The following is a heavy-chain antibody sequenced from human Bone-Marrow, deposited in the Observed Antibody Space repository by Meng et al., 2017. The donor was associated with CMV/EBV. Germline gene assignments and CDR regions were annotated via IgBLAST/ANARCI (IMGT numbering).Heavy chain of an antibody. CDR3: ATSRWDGQLPFDY. CDR2: ISSSGNTI. CDR1: GFTFSRHE. V-gene: IGHV3-48*03. Sequence: GESLKISCTPSGFTFSRHEMFWVRQAPGKGLEWVSYISSSGNTIYHADSVKGRFSISRDNAKNSLYLEMNNLGAEDTAVYYCATSRWDGQLPFDYWGQGTLVTVSS. J-gene: IGHJ4*02. D-gene: IGHD5-24*01.